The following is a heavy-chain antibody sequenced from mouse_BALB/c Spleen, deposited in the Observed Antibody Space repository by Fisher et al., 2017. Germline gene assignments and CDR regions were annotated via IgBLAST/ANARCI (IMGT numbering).Heavy chain of an antibody. CDR3: ARSEYGNLYAMDY. D-gene: IGHD2-10*02. Sequence: KFKGKATLTVDKSSSTAFMHLNSLTSEDSAVYYCARSEYGNLYAMDYWGQGTSVTVSS. J-gene: IGHJ4*01. V-gene: IGHV1S135*01.